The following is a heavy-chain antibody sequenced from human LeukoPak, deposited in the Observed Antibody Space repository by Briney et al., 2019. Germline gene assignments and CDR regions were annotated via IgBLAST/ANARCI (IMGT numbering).Heavy chain of an antibody. CDR2: IIPIFGTA. J-gene: IGHJ6*04. V-gene: IGHV1-69*06. D-gene: IGHD6-19*01. Sequence: GSSVKVSCKASGGTFSSYAISWVRQAPGQGLEWTGGIIPIFGTANYAQKFQGRVTITADKSTSTAYMELSSLRSEDTAVYYCASSPLVESSGWYAGYYYYVMDFWGKGTTVTVSS. CDR1: GGTFSSYA. CDR3: ASSPLVESSGWYAGYYYYVMDF.